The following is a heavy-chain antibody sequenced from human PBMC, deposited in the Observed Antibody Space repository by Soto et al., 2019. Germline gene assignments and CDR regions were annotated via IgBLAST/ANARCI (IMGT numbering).Heavy chain of an antibody. D-gene: IGHD4-17*01. V-gene: IGHV4-59*01. CDR3: AGEVGVYGDYASYYMDV. Sequence: QVQLQESGPGLVKPSETLSLTCTVSGGSISSYYWSWIRQPPGKGLEWIGYIYYSGSTHYNPSLKNRVTISVDTSKNQFALKLSSVTAADTAVYYWAGEVGVYGDYASYYMDVWGKGTTVTVSS. J-gene: IGHJ6*03. CDR2: IYYSGST. CDR1: GGSISSYY.